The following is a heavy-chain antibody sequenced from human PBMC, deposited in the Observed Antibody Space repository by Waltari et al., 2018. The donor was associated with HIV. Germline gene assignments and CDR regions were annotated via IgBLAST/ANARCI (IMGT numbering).Heavy chain of an antibody. CDR1: GFTFSTFS. CDR2: ISSRSGYI. J-gene: IGHJ3*02. D-gene: IGHD2-21*02. CDR3: TKVRDGDWNDAFDI. V-gene: IGHV3-21*01. Sequence: EVQLVESGGGLVKPGGSLRLSCAASGFTFSTFSINWVRQAPGKGREWVSSISSRSGYISYADSIKGRFTISRDNAKNSTFLQMDSLRAEDTAVYYCTKVRDGDWNDAFDIWGQGTMVTVSS.